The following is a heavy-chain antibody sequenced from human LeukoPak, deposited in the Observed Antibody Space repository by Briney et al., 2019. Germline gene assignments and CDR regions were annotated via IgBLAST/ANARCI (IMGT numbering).Heavy chain of an antibody. CDR2: IRSKANSYAT. CDR3: TIVGAADAFDI. Sequence: PGGSLRLSCAASGFTFSGSDMHWVRQASGKGLEWVGRIRSKANSYATAYAASVKGRFTISRDDSKNTAYLQMNSLKTEDTAVYYCTIVGAADAFDIWGQGTMVTVSS. V-gene: IGHV3-73*01. D-gene: IGHD1-26*01. CDR1: GFTFSGSD. J-gene: IGHJ3*02.